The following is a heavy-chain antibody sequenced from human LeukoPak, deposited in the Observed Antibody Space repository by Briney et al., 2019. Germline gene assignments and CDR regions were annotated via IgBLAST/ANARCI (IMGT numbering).Heavy chain of an antibody. CDR2: ISGSGEST. V-gene: IGHV3-23*01. J-gene: IGHJ5*02. CDR3: ARARPWFDP. CDR1: GFTFTDYA. Sequence: GGSLRLSCAASGFTFTDYAMSWVRQAPGKGLEWVSAISGSGESTHYAESVKGRFTISRDNSKTTLYLQMNSLRAEDTAVYYCARARPWFDPWGQGTLVTVSS.